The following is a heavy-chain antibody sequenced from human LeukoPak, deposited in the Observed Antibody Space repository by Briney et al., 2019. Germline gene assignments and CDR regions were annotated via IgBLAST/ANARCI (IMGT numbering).Heavy chain of an antibody. J-gene: IGHJ4*02. CDR2: ISSSSSYI. D-gene: IGHD3-22*01. Sequence: KTGGSLRLSCAASGFTFSSYSMNWVRQAPGKGLEWVSSISSSSSYIYYADSVEGRFTISRDNAKNSLYLQMNSLRAEDTAVYYCARFALTSGSDYWGQGTLVTVSS. V-gene: IGHV3-21*01. CDR3: ARFALTSGSDY. CDR1: GFTFSSYS.